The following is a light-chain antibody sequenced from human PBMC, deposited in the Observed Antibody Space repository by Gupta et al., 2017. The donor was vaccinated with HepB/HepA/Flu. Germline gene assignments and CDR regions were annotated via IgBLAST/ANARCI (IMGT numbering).Light chain of an antibody. V-gene: IGLV2-23*02. J-gene: IGLJ2*01. Sequence: QSALTQPASASGSPVQSLTISCTGTSSDVGSYNLVSWYQQHPDKAPKLMIYEVSKRPSGVSNRFSGSKSGNTASLTISGLQAEDEADYYCCSYAGSSTFVVFGGGTKLTVL. CDR3: CSYAGSSTFVV. CDR1: SSDVGSYNL. CDR2: EVS.